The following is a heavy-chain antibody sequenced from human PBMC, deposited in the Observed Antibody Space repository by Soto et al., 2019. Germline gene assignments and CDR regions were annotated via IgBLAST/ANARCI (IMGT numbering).Heavy chain of an antibody. CDR1: GVSISGYY. D-gene: IGHD1-26*01. CDR3: AVGHTSGSYYGHALF. V-gene: IGHV4-59*01. Sequence: SETLSLTCTVSGVSISGYYWSWIRQPPGKGLEWIGYIYSSGTTNYNPSLKSRVTISLDTSKNQFSLKLTSVTAAGTAVYYCAVGHTSGSYYGHALFWGQGTLVTVSS. J-gene: IGHJ4*02. CDR2: IYSSGTT.